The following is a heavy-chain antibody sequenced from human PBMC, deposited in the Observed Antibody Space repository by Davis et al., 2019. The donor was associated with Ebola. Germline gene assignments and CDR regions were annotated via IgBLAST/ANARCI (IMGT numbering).Heavy chain of an antibody. Sequence: GGSLRPSCPALGSTFSSYAMHWVRQAPGKVLEWVAFISSDGSDTYYPDSVKGRFTIARDHSKNTLYLQMNSLRAEDTAVYYCARDSLITMVRGVIITHYGMDVWGQGTTVTVSS. D-gene: IGHD3-10*01. CDR3: ARDSLITMVRGVIITHYGMDV. CDR2: ISSDGSDT. CDR1: GSTFSSYA. J-gene: IGHJ6*02. V-gene: IGHV3-30-3*01.